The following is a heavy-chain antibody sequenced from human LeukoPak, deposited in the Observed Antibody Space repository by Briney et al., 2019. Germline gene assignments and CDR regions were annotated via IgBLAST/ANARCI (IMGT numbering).Heavy chain of an antibody. D-gene: IGHD2-21*02. V-gene: IGHV1-18*01. CDR3: ARGGSRVVTYGNFDY. Sequence: ASVKVSCKPSGYTFTSYALSWVRQAPGQGLEWMGWISTYSGNTNYAQKLQGRITMTIETSTSTAYMELRSLRSEDTAVYYCARGGSRVVTYGNFDYWGQGTLVTVSS. CDR1: GYTFTSYA. J-gene: IGHJ4*02. CDR2: ISTYSGNT.